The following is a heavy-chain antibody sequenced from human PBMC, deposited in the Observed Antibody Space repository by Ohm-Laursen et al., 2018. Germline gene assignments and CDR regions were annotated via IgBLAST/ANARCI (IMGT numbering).Heavy chain of an antibody. J-gene: IGHJ4*02. CDR2: IWYDGSNK. CDR3: ARGIAAAGPPRRP. CDR1: GFTFSSYG. D-gene: IGHD6-13*01. Sequence: SLRLSCSASGFTFSSYGMHWVRQAPGKGLEWVAVIWYDGSNKYYADSVKGRFTISRDNSKNTLYLQMNSLRAEDTAVYYCARGIAAAGPPRRPWGQGTLVTVSS. V-gene: IGHV3-33*01.